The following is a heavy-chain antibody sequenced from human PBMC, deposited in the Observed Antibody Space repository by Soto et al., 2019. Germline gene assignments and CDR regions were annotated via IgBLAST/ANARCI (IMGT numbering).Heavy chain of an antibody. D-gene: IGHD3-16*01. V-gene: IGHV3-23*01. CDR3: ARLGFVGEGDF. CDR2: ISGDGVHT. Sequence: EVKLLESGGGLVQPGGSLRLSCAASGFTFRTYSMSWVRQAPRKGLEWVSRISGDGVHTDYAESVKGRFTVSRDIAKSTGYLQMNNLRAEDTARYYCARLGFVGEGDFWGQGILVTVSS. CDR1: GFTFRTYS. J-gene: IGHJ4*02.